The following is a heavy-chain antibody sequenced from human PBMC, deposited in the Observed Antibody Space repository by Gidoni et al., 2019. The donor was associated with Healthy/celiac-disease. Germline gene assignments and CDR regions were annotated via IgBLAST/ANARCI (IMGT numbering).Heavy chain of an antibody. D-gene: IGHD5-12*01. CDR3: ARALYSGYVPYYYYMDV. CDR2: MNPNSGNT. J-gene: IGHJ6*03. V-gene: IGHV1-8*01. Sequence: QVQLVQSGAEVKKPGASVKVSCKASGYTFPSYDINWVRQATGQGLEWMGWMNPNSGNTGYAQKFQGRVTMTRNTSISTAYMELSSLRSEDTAVYYCARALYSGYVPYYYYMDVWGKGTTVTVSS. CDR1: GYTFPSYD.